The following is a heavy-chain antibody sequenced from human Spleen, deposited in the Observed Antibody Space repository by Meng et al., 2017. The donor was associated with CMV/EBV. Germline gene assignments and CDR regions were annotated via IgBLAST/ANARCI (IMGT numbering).Heavy chain of an antibody. V-gene: IGHV5-51*01. Sequence: GESLKISCNVSGYSFSSHWITWVRQTPGKGLEWMGIIYPGDSDTRYSPSFEGQVTISADKSSSTAYLQWSSLKASDSAMYYCARLPHYDFWKVYFDCWGQGTLVTVSS. D-gene: IGHD3-3*01. J-gene: IGHJ4*02. CDR1: GYSFSSHW. CDR3: ARLPHYDFWKVYFDC. CDR2: IYPGDSDT.